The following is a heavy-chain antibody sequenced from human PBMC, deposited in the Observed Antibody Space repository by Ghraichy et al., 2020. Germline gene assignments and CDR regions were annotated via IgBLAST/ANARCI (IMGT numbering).Heavy chain of an antibody. CDR3: ARDWYGDYGY. D-gene: IGHD4-17*01. CDR2: ISSSGNSI. V-gene: IGHV3-48*01. J-gene: IGHJ4*02. Sequence: GESLNISCAASGFTVSSYSMNWVRQAPGKGLEWVSYISSSGNSIYYADSVKGRFTISRDNVKNSLYLQMNSLRAEDTAVYYCARDWYGDYGYWGQGTLATVSS. CDR1: GFTVSSYS.